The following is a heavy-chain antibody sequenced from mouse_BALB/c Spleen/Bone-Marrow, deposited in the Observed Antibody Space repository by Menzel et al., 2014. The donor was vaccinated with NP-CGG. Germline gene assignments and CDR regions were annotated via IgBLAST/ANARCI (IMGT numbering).Heavy chain of an antibody. CDR2: INPDSSTI. J-gene: IGHJ1*01. CDR1: GFDFSGYW. Sequence: EVQRVGSGGGLVQPGGSLKLSCAASGFDFSGYWMTWVRQAPGKGLEWIGEINPDSSTINYTPSLRDKFIISRDNAKNALYLQMSKVRSEDTALYYCARPGYYGYQDVWGARTTVTVSS. CDR3: ARPGYYGYQDV. V-gene: IGHV4-1*02. D-gene: IGHD1-2*01.